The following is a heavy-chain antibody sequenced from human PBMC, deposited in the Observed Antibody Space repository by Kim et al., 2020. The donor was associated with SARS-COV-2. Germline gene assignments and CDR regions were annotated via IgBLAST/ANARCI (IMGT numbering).Heavy chain of an antibody. Sequence: SETLSLTCTVSGGSISSGGYYWSWIRQHPGKGLEWIGYIYYSGSTYYNPSLKSRVTISVDTSKNQFSLKLSSVTAADTAVYYCARVRALHRAWFGEHNGAFDIWGQGTMVTVSS. V-gene: IGHV4-31*03. D-gene: IGHD3-10*01. CDR2: IYYSGST. CDR1: GGSISSGGYY. J-gene: IGHJ3*02. CDR3: ARVRALHRAWFGEHNGAFDI.